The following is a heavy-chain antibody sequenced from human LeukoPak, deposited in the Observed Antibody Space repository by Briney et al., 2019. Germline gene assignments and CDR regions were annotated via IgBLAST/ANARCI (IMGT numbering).Heavy chain of an antibody. CDR1: RDSINSGSYR. D-gene: IGHD2-2*01. V-gene: IGHV4-30-2*01. CDR3: ARDLRGCDSATCYRWFDP. J-gene: IGHJ5*02. CDR2: IYHSGIS. Sequence: PSETVSLTCPVSRDSINSGSYRGSCLRQPPEKALEGIGDIYHSGISFHSPPLKRRVTISVDSSKNHFSLRLTSVTAADTAVYFCARDLRGCDSATCYRWFDPWGQGTLVIVSS.